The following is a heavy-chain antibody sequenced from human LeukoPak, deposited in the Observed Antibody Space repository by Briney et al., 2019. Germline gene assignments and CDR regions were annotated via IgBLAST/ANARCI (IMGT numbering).Heavy chain of an antibody. Sequence: GGSLRLSCADSGFTFSSSAMSWVRQTPGKGLEWVSTISGSGGITYYADSVKGRFTISRDNSKNTLYLQMNSLRAEDTAVYYCARSLNRYCSGGSCFNFDYWGQGTLVTVSS. CDR1: GFTFSSSA. CDR2: ISGSGGIT. V-gene: IGHV3-23*01. CDR3: ARSLNRYCSGGSCFNFDY. J-gene: IGHJ4*02. D-gene: IGHD2-15*01.